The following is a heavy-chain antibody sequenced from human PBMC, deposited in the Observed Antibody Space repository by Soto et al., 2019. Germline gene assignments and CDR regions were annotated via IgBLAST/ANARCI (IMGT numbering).Heavy chain of an antibody. D-gene: IGHD2-15*01. Sequence: GGSLRLSCAASGFTFSSYAMSWVRQAPGKGLEWVSAISGSGGSTHYADSVKGRFTISRDNSKNTLYLQMNSLRAEDTAVYYCAKDQYLVVVVAATLDYWGQGTLVTVSS. J-gene: IGHJ4*02. CDR2: ISGSGGST. CDR1: GFTFSSYA. V-gene: IGHV3-23*01. CDR3: AKDQYLVVVVAATLDY.